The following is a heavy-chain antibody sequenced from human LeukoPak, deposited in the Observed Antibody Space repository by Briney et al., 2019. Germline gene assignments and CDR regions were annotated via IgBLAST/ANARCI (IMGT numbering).Heavy chain of an antibody. V-gene: IGHV4-59*01. CDR2: MSNNGAT. CDR1: GFTFSSYA. J-gene: IGHJ5*02. CDR3: ARDSGPWGVSDP. Sequence: GSLRLSCAASGFTFSSYAMSWIRQPPGKGLEWIGYMSNNGATTYNPSLKSRVTISIDMSNNHFSLTLKSVTAADKAVYYCARDSGPWGVSDPWGQGTLVTVSS. D-gene: IGHD3-10*01.